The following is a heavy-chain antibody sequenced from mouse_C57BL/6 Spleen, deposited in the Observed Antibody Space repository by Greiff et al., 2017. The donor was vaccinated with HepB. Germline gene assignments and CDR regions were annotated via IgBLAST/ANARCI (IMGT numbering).Heavy chain of an antibody. CDR3: ARREGYYGSSPWYFDV. CDR2: IYPGSGST. Sequence: QVQLQQPGAELVKPGASVKMSCKASGYTFTSYWLTWVKQRPGQGLEWIGDIYPGSGSTNYNEKFKSKATLTVDTSSSTAYMQLSSLTSEDSAVYYCARREGYYGSSPWYFDVWGTGTTVTVSS. CDR1: GYTFTSYW. D-gene: IGHD1-1*01. V-gene: IGHV1-55*01. J-gene: IGHJ1*03.